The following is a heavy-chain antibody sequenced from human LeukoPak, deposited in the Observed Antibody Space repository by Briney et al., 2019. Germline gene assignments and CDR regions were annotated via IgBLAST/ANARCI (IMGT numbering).Heavy chain of an antibody. V-gene: IGHV3-21*01. CDR3: ATYYDILTGPLGRADY. Sequence: GGSLRLSCAASGFTFSSYAMSWVRQAPGKGLEWDSSISSSSSYIYYADSVKGRFTISRDNAKNSLYLQMNSLRAEDTAVYYCATYYDILTGPLGRADYWGQGTLVTVSS. CDR1: GFTFSSYA. D-gene: IGHD3-9*01. J-gene: IGHJ4*02. CDR2: ISSSSSYI.